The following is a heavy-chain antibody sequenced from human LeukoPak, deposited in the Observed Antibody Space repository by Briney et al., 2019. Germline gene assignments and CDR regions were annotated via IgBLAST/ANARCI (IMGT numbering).Heavy chain of an antibody. CDR1: GFTFSSYS. Sequence: GGSLRLSCAASGFTFSSYSMNWVRQAPGKGLEWVSSISSSSSYIYYADSVKGRFTISRDNAKNSLYLQMNSLRAEDTAVYYCAREEYSSSMVGYYYYMDVWGKGTTVTVSS. D-gene: IGHD6-6*01. V-gene: IGHV3-21*01. CDR3: AREEYSSSMVGYYYYMDV. J-gene: IGHJ6*03. CDR2: ISSSSSYI.